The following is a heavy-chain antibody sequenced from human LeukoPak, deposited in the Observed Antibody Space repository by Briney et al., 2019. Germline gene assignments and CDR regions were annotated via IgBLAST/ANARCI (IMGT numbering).Heavy chain of an antibody. CDR1: GDSISSGGYY. Sequence: SETLSLTCTVSGDSISSGGYYWAWIRQPAGKGLEWIGRIYTSGYANYNPSLKSRVTISVDASKNQFSLKVSSVTAADTAVYYCARALWFGESSFDYWGQGTLVTVSS. D-gene: IGHD3-10*01. CDR2: IYTSGYA. CDR3: ARALWFGESSFDY. J-gene: IGHJ4*02. V-gene: IGHV4-61*02.